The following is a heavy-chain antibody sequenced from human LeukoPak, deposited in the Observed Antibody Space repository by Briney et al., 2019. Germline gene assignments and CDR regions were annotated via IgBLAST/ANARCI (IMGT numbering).Heavy chain of an antibody. CDR1: GFTFSSYG. CDR2: ISYDGSNK. J-gene: IGHJ4*02. Sequence: GGSLRLSCAASGFTFSSYGMHWVRQAPGKGLEWVAVISYDGSNKYYADSVKGRFTISRDNSKNTLYLQMNSLRAEDTAVYYCAKGPLYSGSYVWYFDYWGQGTLATVSS. CDR3: AKGPLYSGSYVWYFDY. V-gene: IGHV3-30*18. D-gene: IGHD1-26*01.